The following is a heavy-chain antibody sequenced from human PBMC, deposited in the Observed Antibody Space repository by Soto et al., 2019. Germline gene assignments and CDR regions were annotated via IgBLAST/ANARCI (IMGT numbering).Heavy chain of an antibody. V-gene: IGHV1-69*02. J-gene: IGHJ5*02. CDR2: IIPILGIA. CDR1: GGTFSSYT. D-gene: IGHD5-12*01. CDR3: ARGRVATIIGTWAWFDP. Sequence: QVQLVQSGAEVKKPGSSVKVSCKASGGTFSSYTISWVRQATGQGIEWMGRIIPILGIANYAQKLQGRVTITADKSTSTAYMELSSLRSEDTAVYYCARGRVATIIGTWAWFDPWGQGTLVTVSS.